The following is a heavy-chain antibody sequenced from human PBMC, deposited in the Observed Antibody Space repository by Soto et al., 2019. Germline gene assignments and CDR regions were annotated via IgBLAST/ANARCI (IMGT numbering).Heavy chain of an antibody. J-gene: IGHJ6*03. Sequence: QVQLVESGGGVVQPGRSLRLSCAASGFTFSSYGMHWVRQAPGKGLEWVADIWYDGSNKYYADSVKGRFTISRDNSKNALYLLMSSLRAEDTAVYCCLRDYDYICGSYRTAYYYYYMDVWGKGTTVTVSS. CDR1: GFTFSSYG. V-gene: IGHV3-33*01. CDR2: IWYDGSNK. CDR3: LRDYDYICGSYRTAYYYYYMDV. D-gene: IGHD3-16*02.